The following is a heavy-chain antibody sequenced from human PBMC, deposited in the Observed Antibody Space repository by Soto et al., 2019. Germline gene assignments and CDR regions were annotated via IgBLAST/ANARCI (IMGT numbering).Heavy chain of an antibody. D-gene: IGHD6-13*01. J-gene: IGHJ5*02. CDR3: ARDVSGVTAA. V-gene: IGHV3-30-3*01. CDR2: FSYDGSNK. CDR1: GFTFSIFS. Sequence: QVQLVESGGGVVQPGRSLRLSCAASGFTFSIFSMHWVRQPPGKGLEWVAVFSYDGSNKFYADSVKGRFTISRDNSKNTLYLQLNNLRSECTAIDYCARDVSGVTAAWGQGTLVTVSS.